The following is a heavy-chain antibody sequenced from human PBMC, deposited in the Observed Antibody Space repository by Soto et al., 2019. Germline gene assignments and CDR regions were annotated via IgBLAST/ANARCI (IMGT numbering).Heavy chain of an antibody. CDR1: GYTFTSYG. D-gene: IGHD2-2*01. CDR2: ISAYHGNT. V-gene: IGHV1-18*01. Sequence: QVQLVQSGAEVKKPGASVKVSCKASGYTFTSYGISWVRQAPGQGLEWMGWISAYHGNTNYAQKLQCRVTMTTDTTTSTAYMGLRRLSSDDTAVCFWTREDTPSLNWGQGTLVTVSS. J-gene: IGHJ4*02. CDR3: TREDTPSLN.